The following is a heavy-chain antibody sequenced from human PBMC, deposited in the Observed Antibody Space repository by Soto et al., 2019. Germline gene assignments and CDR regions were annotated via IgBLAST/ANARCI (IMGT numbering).Heavy chain of an antibody. V-gene: IGHV4-39*01. CDR3: ARLEVYYETGGYYYRSYYFDY. CDR2: IYYSGST. D-gene: IGHD3-22*01. CDR1: GDSIISSDYY. J-gene: IGHJ4*02. Sequence: SETLSLTCTVSGDSIISSDYYWGWIRQPPGKGLEWIGSIYYSGSTYYNPSFKGRVTISVDTSKNQFSLKLSSVTAADTAVYYCARLEVYYETGGYYYRSYYFDYCAKGTLVTVAS.